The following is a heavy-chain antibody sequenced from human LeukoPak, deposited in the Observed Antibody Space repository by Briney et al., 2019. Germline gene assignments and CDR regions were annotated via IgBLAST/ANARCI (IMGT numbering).Heavy chain of an antibody. CDR3: ARTRGQYYYDSSGYPFDY. CDR2: IYWDDDK. CDR1: GFSLSTSGVA. Sequence: SGPTLVKPTETLMLTCTFSGFSLSTSGVAVAWVRQPPGKALEWLAVIYWDDDKRYSPSLSGRLTITKDTSRNQVVLTMTNMDPADTATYYCARTRGQYYYDSSGYPFDYWGQGTLVTVSS. D-gene: IGHD3-22*01. J-gene: IGHJ4*02. V-gene: IGHV2-5*02.